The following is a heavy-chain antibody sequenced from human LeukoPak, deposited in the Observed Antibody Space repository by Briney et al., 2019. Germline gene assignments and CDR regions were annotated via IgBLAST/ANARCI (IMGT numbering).Heavy chain of an antibody. CDR2: VSAGHHS. D-gene: IGHD5-18*01. Sequence: GGSLRLSCTASGFTLGGHDMHWVRQTTGDGLEWVAAVSAGHHSFYAGSVKGRFTVSREDAKNSLYLQMNSLRAGDTAVYYCVREARGYHYTYFDYWGQGSLVTVSS. V-gene: IGHV3-13*01. CDR3: VREARGYHYTYFDY. J-gene: IGHJ4*02. CDR1: GFTLGGHD.